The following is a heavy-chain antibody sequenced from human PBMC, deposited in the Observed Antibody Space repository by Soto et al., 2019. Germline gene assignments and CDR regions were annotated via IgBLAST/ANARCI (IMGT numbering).Heavy chain of an antibody. D-gene: IGHD2-8*02. CDR2: ITDSSDTV. Sequence: LRLSCVASGFSFSNYNMNWVRQAPGKGPEWVSYITDSSDTVHYADSVRGRFTISRDNAESSLYLQMNSLRDEDTAVYFCARELVEVINSNADYYGLDVWGQGTTVTVSS. CDR1: GFSFSNYN. V-gene: IGHV3-48*02. J-gene: IGHJ6*02. CDR3: ARELVEVINSNADYYGLDV.